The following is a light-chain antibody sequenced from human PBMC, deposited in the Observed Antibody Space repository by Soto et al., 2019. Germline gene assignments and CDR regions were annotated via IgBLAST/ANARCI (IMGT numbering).Light chain of an antibody. J-gene: IGKJ5*01. CDR1: QSINTY. V-gene: IGKV3-11*01. CDR3: QQRFKWPPIT. CDR2: DAS. Sequence: EIVLTQSPATLSLSPGEKATLSCRASQSINTYLAWYQQKPGQAPRLLIYDASNRATGVPARFSGSGSGTDFTLTISSLEPEDFAVYYCQQRFKWPPITFGQGTGLETK.